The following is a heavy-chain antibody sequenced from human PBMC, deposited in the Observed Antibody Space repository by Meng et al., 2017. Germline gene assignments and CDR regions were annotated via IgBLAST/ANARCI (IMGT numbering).Heavy chain of an antibody. Sequence: QMQLQESGPGLVKPSGTLSLTCAVSGGSFSSGNWWGWVRQPPGKGLEWIGEIFHTGNTNYNPSLQSRVSLSIDTSKNHFSLKLSSVTAADTAVYYCARRYDGSGYLAHWGLGTLVTVSS. CDR3: ARRYDGSGYLAH. V-gene: IGHV4-4*02. J-gene: IGHJ4*02. CDR1: GGSFSSGNW. CDR2: IFHTGNT. D-gene: IGHD3-22*01.